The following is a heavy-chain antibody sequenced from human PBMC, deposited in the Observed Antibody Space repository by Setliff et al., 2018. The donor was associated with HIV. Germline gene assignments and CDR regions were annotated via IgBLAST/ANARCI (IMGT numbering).Heavy chain of an antibody. V-gene: IGHV1-69*05. CDR3: ARNGPHGSGWYNYFDF. CDR2: ITPILETT. CDR1: GGTFSSYG. J-gene: IGHJ4*02. Sequence: RASVKVSCKASGGTFSSYGINWVRQAPGQGLEWVGGITPILETTNSAQRFQGRVTITTDESTNTGYMELSSLRSEDTAVCYCARNGPHGSGWYNYFDFWGQGTLVTVSS. D-gene: IGHD6-19*01.